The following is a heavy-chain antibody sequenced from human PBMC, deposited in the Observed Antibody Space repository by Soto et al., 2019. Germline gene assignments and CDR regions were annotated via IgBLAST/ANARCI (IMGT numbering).Heavy chain of an antibody. CDR1: GFTFRSYG. CDR2: ISGSGGST. Sequence: LRLSCAVSGFTFRSYGMSWVRQAPGKGLEWVSSISGSGGSTYYADSVKGRFTISRDNSKNTLYLQMNSLRVEDTAIYYCAKVLLGLELIYYYYGMDVWGQGTTVTVSS. CDR3: AKVLLGLELIYYYYGMDV. J-gene: IGHJ6*02. D-gene: IGHD1-7*01. V-gene: IGHV3-23*01.